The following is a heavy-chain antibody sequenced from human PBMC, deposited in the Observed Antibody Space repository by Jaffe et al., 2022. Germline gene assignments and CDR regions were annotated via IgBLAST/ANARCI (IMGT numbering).Heavy chain of an antibody. V-gene: IGHV4-61*01. CDR3: ARSYCSSTTTCREIMHPYFYYYMDV. CDR1: GGSVSSGSYY. CDR2: IYYNGNT. J-gene: IGHJ6*03. D-gene: IGHD2-2*01. Sequence: QVQLQESGPGLVKPSETLSLTCTVSGGSVSSGSYYWSWIRQPPGKGLEWIGYIYYNGNTNYNPSLKSRVTISVDTSKNQFSLKLSSVTAADTAVYYCARSYCSSTTTCREIMHPYFYYYMDVWGKGTTVTVSS.